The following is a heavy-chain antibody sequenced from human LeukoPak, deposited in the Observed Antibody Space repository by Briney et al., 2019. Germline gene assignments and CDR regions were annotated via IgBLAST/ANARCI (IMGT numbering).Heavy chain of an antibody. D-gene: IGHD6-19*01. V-gene: IGHV4-30-4*01. CDR2: IYYSGST. CDR1: GGSISSGDYY. J-gene: IGHJ4*02. CDR3: ARLISSGWIYFDY. Sequence: SETLSLTCTVSGGSISSGDYYWSWIRQPPGKGLEWIGYIYYSGSTYYNPSLKSRVTISVDTSKNQFSLKLSSVTAADTAVYYCARLISSGWIYFDYWGQGTLVTVSS.